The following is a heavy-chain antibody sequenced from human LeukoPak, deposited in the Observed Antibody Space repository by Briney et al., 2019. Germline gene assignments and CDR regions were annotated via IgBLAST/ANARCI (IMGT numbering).Heavy chain of an antibody. D-gene: IGHD5-24*01. J-gene: IGHJ5*02. Sequence: SETLSLTCTVSGGAISYYYWNWIRQPPGKGLEWIGYIYYTGNTNYDPSLKSRVTISVDTSKNQFSLKLSSVTAADTAVYYCARDRLQLQSWGQGTLVTVSS. CDR2: IYYTGNT. CDR3: ARDRLQLQS. V-gene: IGHV4-59*01. CDR1: GGAISYYY.